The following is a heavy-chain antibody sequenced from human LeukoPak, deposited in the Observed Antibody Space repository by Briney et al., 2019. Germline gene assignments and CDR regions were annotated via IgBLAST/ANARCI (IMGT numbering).Heavy chain of an antibody. V-gene: IGHV3-53*01. CDR2: IYSDGST. J-gene: IGHJ3*02. CDR1: GFTFSSYG. Sequence: PGGSLRLSCAASGFTFSSYGMSWVRQAPGKGLEWVSVIYSDGSTYYADFVKGRFTISRDNSKNTLYLQMNSLRAEDTAVYYCARAGGGTYYYDSSGYSGAFDIWGQGTMVTVSS. CDR3: ARAGGGTYYYDSSGYSGAFDI. D-gene: IGHD3-22*01.